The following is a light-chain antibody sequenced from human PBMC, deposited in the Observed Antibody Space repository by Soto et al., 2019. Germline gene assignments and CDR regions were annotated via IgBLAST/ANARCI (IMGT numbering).Light chain of an antibody. Sequence: SVLTQSPGTLSLSPGERVILSCRASQPVTSNYLAWYQQRPGQAPRLLVYGSSFRATGIPDRFSGSGSGTDFTLTISRMEPEDSALYYCQQSGDSPRTFGQGTKVEIK. J-gene: IGKJ1*01. CDR2: GSS. CDR3: QQSGDSPRT. V-gene: IGKV3-20*01. CDR1: QPVTSNY.